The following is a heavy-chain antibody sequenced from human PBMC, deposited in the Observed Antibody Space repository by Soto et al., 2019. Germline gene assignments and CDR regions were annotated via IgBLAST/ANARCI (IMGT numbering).Heavy chain of an antibody. J-gene: IGHJ6*02. D-gene: IGHD6-6*01. Sequence: GGSLRLSCAASGFTFSSYGMHWVRQAPGKGLEWVAVIWYDGSNKYYADSVKGRFTISRDNSKNTLYLQMNSLRAEDTAVYYCASDDPSAYSSSPLSLGDVWGQGTTVTVSS. CDR2: IWYDGSNK. CDR1: GFTFSSYG. CDR3: ASDDPSAYSSSPLSLGDV. V-gene: IGHV3-33*01.